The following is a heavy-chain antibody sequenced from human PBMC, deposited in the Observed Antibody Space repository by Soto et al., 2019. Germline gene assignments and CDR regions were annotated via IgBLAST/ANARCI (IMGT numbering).Heavy chain of an antibody. D-gene: IGHD1-20*01. V-gene: IGHV1-3*01. CDR3: ARAHNWKGGAFVS. CDR1: GYTFTSYA. Sequence: GASVKVSCKASGYTFTSYAMHWVRQAPGQRLEWMGWINAGNGNTKYSQKFQGRVTITRDTSASTAYMELSSLRSEDTAVYYCARAHNWKGGAFVSWGQGTMVTVSS. CDR2: INAGNGNT. J-gene: IGHJ3*02.